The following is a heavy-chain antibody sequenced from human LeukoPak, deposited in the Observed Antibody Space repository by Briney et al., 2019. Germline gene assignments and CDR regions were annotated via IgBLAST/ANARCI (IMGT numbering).Heavy chain of an antibody. V-gene: IGHV3-7*01. Sequence: GGSLKLSCAASRFTFSRSWMTWVRQTPGKGLKWVANIKEDGSEKYYVDSVKGRFTISRDNAKNSLYLQMNSLRAEDTAVYYCATDVGADWGQGTLVTVSS. CDR1: RFTFSRSW. CDR2: IKEDGSEK. CDR3: ATDVGAD. J-gene: IGHJ4*02.